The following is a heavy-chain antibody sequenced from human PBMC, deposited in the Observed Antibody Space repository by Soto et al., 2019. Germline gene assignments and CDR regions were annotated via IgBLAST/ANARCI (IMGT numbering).Heavy chain of an antibody. J-gene: IGHJ4*02. CDR3: ARDLWGSWTVDY. V-gene: IGHV1-46*02. CDR1: GYTFQNYH. CDR2: IHPSGDTK. D-gene: IGHD3-16*01. Sequence: QVQLVQSGAEVKEPGASVKVSCKASGYTFQNYHMHWVRQAPGQGLEWMGIIHPSGDTKTYAQRFQGRLAMTRDTSTSTAYMELSSRTSEDTAVYFCARDLWGSWTVDYWGQGTLVTVSS.